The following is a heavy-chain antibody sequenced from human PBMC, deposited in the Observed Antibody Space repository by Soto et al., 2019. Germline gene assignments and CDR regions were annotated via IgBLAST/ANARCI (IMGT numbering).Heavy chain of an antibody. CDR1: GFPFSSYA. J-gene: IGHJ4*02. CDR2: ISGSGGNT. CDR3: ATRVYYYDRSGYNDFDY. V-gene: IGHV3-23*01. Sequence: EVQLLESGGGLVQPGGSLRLSCAASGFPFSSYAMNWVRQAPGKGLEWVSAISGSGGNTYYADSVKGRFTISRDNSKNTLYLQMNSLRAEDTALYYCATRVYYYDRSGYNDFDYWGQGTLVTVSS. D-gene: IGHD3-22*01.